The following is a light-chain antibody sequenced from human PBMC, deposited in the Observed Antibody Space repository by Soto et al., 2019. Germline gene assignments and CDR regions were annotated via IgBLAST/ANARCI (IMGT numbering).Light chain of an antibody. CDR1: QGISSW. J-gene: IGKJ1*01. CDR2: AAS. V-gene: IGKV1-12*01. Sequence: DIQMTQSPSSVSASVGDRVTITCRASQGISSWLAWYQQKPGKAPKLLIYAASSLQSGVPSRFSRSRSATDFTLTIRSLPPEGFATYYCQQANSISCTCSKGTKVDIK. CDR3: QQANSISCT.